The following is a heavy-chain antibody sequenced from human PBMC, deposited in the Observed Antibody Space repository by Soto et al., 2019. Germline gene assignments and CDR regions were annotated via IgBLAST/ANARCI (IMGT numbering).Heavy chain of an antibody. CDR3: ARMVSEDGNYYYYGMDV. V-gene: IGHV1-18*04. CDR2: ISAYNGNT. CDR1: GYTFTSYG. J-gene: IGHJ6*02. D-gene: IGHD2-8*01. Sequence: QVQLVQSGAEVKKPGASVKVSCKASGYTFTSYGISWVRQAPGQGLEWLGWISAYNGNTNYAQKLQGRVTMTTDTSTSTAYMELRSLRSDDTAVYYCARMVSEDGNYYYYGMDVWGQGTTVTVSS.